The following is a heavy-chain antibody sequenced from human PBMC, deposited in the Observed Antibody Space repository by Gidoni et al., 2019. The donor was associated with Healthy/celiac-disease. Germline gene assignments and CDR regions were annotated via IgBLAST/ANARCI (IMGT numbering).Heavy chain of an antibody. V-gene: IGHV3-23*01. CDR2: ISGSGGST. D-gene: IGHD3-22*01. CDR1: GFTFSSYA. J-gene: IGHJ6*03. CDR3: AKPPCRDYYDSSEVGYYYYYYYMDV. Sequence: EVQLLESGGGLVQPGGSLRLSCAASGFTFSSYAMSWVRQAPGKGMEWVSAISGSGGSTYYADSVKGRFTISRDNSKNTLYLQMNSLRAEDTAVYYCAKPPCRDYYDSSEVGYYYYYYYMDVWGKGTTVTVSS.